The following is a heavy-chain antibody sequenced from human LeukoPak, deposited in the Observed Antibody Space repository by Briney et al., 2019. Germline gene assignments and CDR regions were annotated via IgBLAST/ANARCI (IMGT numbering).Heavy chain of an antibody. J-gene: IGHJ6*02. D-gene: IGHD3-22*01. V-gene: IGHV4-61*02. Sequence: SETLSLTCTVSGGSISSGSYYWSWIRQPAGKGLEWIGRIYTSGSTNYNPSLKSRVTISVDTSKNQFSLKLSSVTAADTAVYYCARDWPAPYYYDSSGMDVWGQGTTVTVSS. CDR3: ARDWPAPYYYDSSGMDV. CDR1: GGSISSGSYY. CDR2: IYTSGST.